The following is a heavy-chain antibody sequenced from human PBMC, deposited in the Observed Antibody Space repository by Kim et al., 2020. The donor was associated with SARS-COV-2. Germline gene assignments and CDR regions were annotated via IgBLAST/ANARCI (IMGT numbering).Heavy chain of an antibody. Sequence: GGSLRLSCAASGFTFSSDWMSWVRQTPGKGLEWMGQINKGGSEKYYVDSVKGRFTISRDNAKNSVYLQMDSLRAEDTAVYYCARDRYRGLELGGQGTQVT. CDR3: ARDRYRGLEL. V-gene: IGHV3-7*01. CDR2: INKGGSEK. D-gene: IGHD5-12*01. CDR1: GFTFSSDW. J-gene: IGHJ4*02.